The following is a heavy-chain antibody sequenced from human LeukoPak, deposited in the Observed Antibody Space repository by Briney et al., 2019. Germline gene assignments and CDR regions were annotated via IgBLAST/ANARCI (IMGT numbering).Heavy chain of an antibody. Sequence: ASVKVSCKASGYTFTGYYMHWVRQAPGQGLEWMGWINPNSGGTNYAQKFQGRVTTTRDTSISTAYMELSRLRSDDTAVYYCARAAQLEGLGWFDPWGQGTLVTVSS. D-gene: IGHD1-1*01. CDR1: GYTFTGYY. CDR3: ARAAQLEGLGWFDP. CDR2: INPNSGGT. V-gene: IGHV1-2*02. J-gene: IGHJ5*02.